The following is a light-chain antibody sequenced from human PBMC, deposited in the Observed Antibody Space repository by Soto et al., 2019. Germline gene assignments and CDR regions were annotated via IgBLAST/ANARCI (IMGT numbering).Light chain of an antibody. CDR1: ISNIGTNY. V-gene: IGLV1-47*01. CDR2: SND. Sequence: QSVLTQSPSASGTPGQRVIISCSGTISNIGTNYVYWYQQLPVTAPKVLIYSNDKRPSGVPNRFSGSKSGTSASLAISGLRSEDEADYYCAAWDDSLSGPLFGGGTKVTVL. CDR3: AAWDDSLSGPL. J-gene: IGLJ2*01.